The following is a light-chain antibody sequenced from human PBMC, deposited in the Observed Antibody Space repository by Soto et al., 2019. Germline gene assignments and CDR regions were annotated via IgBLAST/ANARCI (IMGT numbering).Light chain of an antibody. J-gene: IGKJ5*01. Sequence: VMTQSPLSLSATPDQPASISCKSIKRLLHMTGETFLFWYLQKPGQSPQLLIYEVSTRVSGVPDRFSGCGSGTDFTLEISRVETDDVGIYYCMQSTQFPCTFGQGTRLEI. V-gene: IGKV2D-29*02. CDR2: EVS. CDR3: MQSTQFPCT. CDR1: KRLLHMTGETF.